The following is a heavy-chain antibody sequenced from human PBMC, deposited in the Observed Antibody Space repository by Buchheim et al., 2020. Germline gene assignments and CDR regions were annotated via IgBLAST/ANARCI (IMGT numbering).Heavy chain of an antibody. CDR1: GYTFTDSY. CDR3: ARDRVSGYSTTFDY. D-gene: IGHD3-3*01. J-gene: IGHJ4*02. CDR2: INPKTGVT. V-gene: IGHV1-2*02. Sequence: QVQLVQSGAEVKKPGASVKFSCKASGYTFTDSYIHWVRLAPGQGFEWMGWINPKTGVTNFIQKFKGRVTVTRDTTTSTAYMELSRLNSDDSAIYYCARDRVSGYSTTFDYWGQGA.